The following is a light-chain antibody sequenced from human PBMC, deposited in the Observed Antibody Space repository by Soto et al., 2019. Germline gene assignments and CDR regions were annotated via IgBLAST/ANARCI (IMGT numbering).Light chain of an antibody. CDR2: RAS. J-gene: IGKJ4*01. CDR1: QSVSSDY. V-gene: IGKV3-20*01. CDR3: QQYGSSPHT. Sequence: EIVLTQSPGTLSLSPGERATLSCRASQSVSSDYLAWYQQKPGQTPKVLIYRASSRATGIPDRFSGSGSGTDFILTISRLEPEDFAVYYCQQYGSSPHTFGGGTKVEIK.